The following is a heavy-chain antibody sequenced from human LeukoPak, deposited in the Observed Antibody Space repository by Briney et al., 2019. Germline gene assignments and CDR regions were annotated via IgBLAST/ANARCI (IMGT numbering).Heavy chain of an antibody. CDR1: GFTFSSYW. CDR3: ARPLRYYDSSSYYY. V-gene: IGHV3-7*01. D-gene: IGHD3-22*01. J-gene: IGHJ4*02. CDR2: IKQDGSEK. Sequence: GGSLRLSCAASGFTFSSYWMSWVRQAPGKGLEWVANIKQDGSEKYYVDSVKGRFTISRDNAKNSLYLQMNSLRAEDTAVYYCARPLRYYDSSSYYYWGQGTLVTVSS.